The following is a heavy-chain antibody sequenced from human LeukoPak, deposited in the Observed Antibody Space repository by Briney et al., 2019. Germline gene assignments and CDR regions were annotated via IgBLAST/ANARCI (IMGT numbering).Heavy chain of an antibody. CDR3: AKDQGWLQFDAGIPSFDY. Sequence: GGSLRLSCAASGFTFSSYTMNWVRQAPGKGLEWVSSISSSSSYIYYADSVKGRLTISRDNAKNSLYLQMNSLRAEDTAVYYCAKDQGWLQFDAGIPSFDYWGQGTLVTVSS. J-gene: IGHJ4*02. V-gene: IGHV3-21*04. CDR1: GFTFSSYT. CDR2: ISSSSSYI. D-gene: IGHD5-24*01.